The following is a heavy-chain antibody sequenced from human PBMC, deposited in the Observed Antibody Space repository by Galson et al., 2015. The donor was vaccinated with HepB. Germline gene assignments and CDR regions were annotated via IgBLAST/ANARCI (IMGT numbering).Heavy chain of an antibody. CDR3: ARVPFSMIRGVIPRILRHGMDV. J-gene: IGHJ6*02. CDR1: GGSFSDNY. D-gene: IGHD3-10*01. Sequence: ETLSLTCAVYGGSFSDNYWTWIRQPPGKGLEWIGEVNHSGNTNYNPSLKSRLTISADTSKNQFSLRLTSVTAADTAVYYCARVPFSMIRGVIPRILRHGMDVWGQGTMVTVSS. CDR2: VNHSGNT. V-gene: IGHV4-34*01.